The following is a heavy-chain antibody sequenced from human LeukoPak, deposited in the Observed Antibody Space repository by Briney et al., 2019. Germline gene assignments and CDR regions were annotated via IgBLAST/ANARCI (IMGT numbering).Heavy chain of an antibody. CDR1: GFTFKNCA. J-gene: IGHJ5*02. CDR3: ARDRPHNWFDP. CDR2: INNDGSYA. Sequence: GGSLRLSCVASGFTFKNCAMSWVRQAPGKGLEWVSWINNDGSYAVYADSVRARFTISRDNAKNTLYLQMNSLRPEDTAVYYCARDRPHNWFDPWGQGTLVTVSS. V-gene: IGHV3-74*01.